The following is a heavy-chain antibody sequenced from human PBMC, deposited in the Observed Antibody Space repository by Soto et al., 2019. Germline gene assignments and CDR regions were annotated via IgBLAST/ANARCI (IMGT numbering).Heavy chain of an antibody. CDR1: GGTFSSYT. D-gene: IGHD3-10*01. CDR3: ARVRGVIPGYYYMDV. V-gene: IGHV1-69*02. CDR2: IIPILGIA. Sequence: QVQLVQSGAEVKKPGSSVKVSCKASGGTFSSYTISWVRQAPGQGLEWMGRIIPILGIANYAQKFQGRVTITADKSPSTAYMELSSLRSEDTAVYYCARVRGVIPGYYYMDVWGKGTTVTVSS. J-gene: IGHJ6*03.